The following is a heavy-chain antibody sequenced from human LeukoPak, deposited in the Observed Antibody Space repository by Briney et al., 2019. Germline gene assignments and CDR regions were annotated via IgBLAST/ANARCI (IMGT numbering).Heavy chain of an antibody. CDR2: IYHSGST. CDR1: GYSISSGCY. D-gene: IGHD6-13*01. Sequence: PSETLSLTCAVSGYSISSGCYWGWIRQPPGKGLEWIGSIYHSGSTYYNPSLKSRVTISVDTSKDQFSLKLSSVPAADTAVYYCASQYSSSNYFDYWGQGTLVTVSS. CDR3: ASQYSSSNYFDY. J-gene: IGHJ4*02. V-gene: IGHV4-38-2*01.